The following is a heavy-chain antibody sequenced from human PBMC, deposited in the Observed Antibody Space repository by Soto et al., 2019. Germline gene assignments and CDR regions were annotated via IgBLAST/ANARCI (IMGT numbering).Heavy chain of an antibody. V-gene: IGHV1-2*02. CDR3: ALEYSSSSSPDY. CDR1: GYTFTGYY. D-gene: IGHD6-6*01. Sequence: ASVKVSCKASGYTFTGYYMHWVRQAPGQGLEWMGWISPNSGGTNYAQKFRGRVTMTRDTSISTAYMELRRLRSDDTAVYYCALEYSSSSSPDYWGQGTLVTV. CDR2: ISPNSGGT. J-gene: IGHJ4*02.